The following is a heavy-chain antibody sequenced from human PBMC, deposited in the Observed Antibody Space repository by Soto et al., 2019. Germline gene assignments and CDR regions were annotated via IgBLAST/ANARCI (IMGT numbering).Heavy chain of an antibody. J-gene: IGHJ5*02. CDR3: ASDRQWDILTGHHNWFDP. D-gene: IGHD3-9*01. CDR2: ISAYNGNT. V-gene: IGHV1-18*01. CDR1: GYTFTSYG. Sequence: GASVKVSCKASGYTFTSYGISWVRQAPGQGLEWMGWISAYNGNTNYAQKLQGRVTMTTDTSTSTAYMELRSLRSDDTAVYYCASDRQWDILTGHHNWFDPWGQGTLVTVSS.